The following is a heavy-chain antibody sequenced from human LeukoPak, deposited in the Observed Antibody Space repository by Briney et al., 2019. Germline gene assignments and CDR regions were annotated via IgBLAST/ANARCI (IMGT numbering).Heavy chain of an antibody. CDR2: IYPDDSQT. V-gene: IGHV5-51*01. J-gene: IGHJ4*02. CDR3: ARRAYCGGTSCYYFDY. CDR1: GYYFNNYW. Sequence: GESLKISCKGSGYYFNNYWITWVRQMPGKGLEWMGIIYPDDSQTRYSPSFQGQVTISADKSIRTAYLQWRSLKASDTAMYYCARRAYCGGTSCYYFDYWGQGTLVTVSS. D-gene: IGHD2-2*01.